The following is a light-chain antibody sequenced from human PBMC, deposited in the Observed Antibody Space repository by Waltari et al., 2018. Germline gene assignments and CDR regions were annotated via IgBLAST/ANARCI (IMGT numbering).Light chain of an antibody. Sequence: IQLTQSPSSLAASVGDRVTITFRASQGISSAVAWYQQKPGKVPNLLIYDASRLERGVPSRFSGSTSGTDFTLTISSLQPEDFATYYCQHLTAFGPGTKVDI. V-gene: IGKV1-13*02. CDR1: QGISSA. CDR3: QHLTA. CDR2: DAS. J-gene: IGKJ3*01.